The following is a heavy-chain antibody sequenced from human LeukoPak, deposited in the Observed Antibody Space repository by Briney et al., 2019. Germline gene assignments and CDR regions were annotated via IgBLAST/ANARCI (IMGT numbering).Heavy chain of an antibody. CDR1: GFTFSSYW. J-gene: IGHJ4*02. CDR3: AKVAGYCSGGSCYQFDY. CDR2: IKQDGSEK. D-gene: IGHD2-15*01. Sequence: PGGSLRLSCAASGFTFSSYWMSWVRQAPGKGLEWVANIKQDGSEKYYVDSVKGRFTISRDNAKNSLYLQMNSLRAEDTAVYYCAKVAGYCSGGSCYQFDYWGQGTLVTVSS. V-gene: IGHV3-7*03.